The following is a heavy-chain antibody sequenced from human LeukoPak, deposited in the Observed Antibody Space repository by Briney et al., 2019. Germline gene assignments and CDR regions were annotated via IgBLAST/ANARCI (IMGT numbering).Heavy chain of an antibody. CDR1: GGSISSHY. V-gene: IGHV4-4*07. CDR2: NYTSGST. J-gene: IGHJ4*02. CDR3: ATHLAVTGRIDY. D-gene: IGHD6-19*01. Sequence: PSETLSLTCTVSGGSISSHYWSWIRQPAGKGLEWIGRNYTSGSTKHNPSLKSRVTMSVDTSKNQFSLNLRSVTAADTAVYYCATHLAVTGRIDYWGQGTLVTVSS.